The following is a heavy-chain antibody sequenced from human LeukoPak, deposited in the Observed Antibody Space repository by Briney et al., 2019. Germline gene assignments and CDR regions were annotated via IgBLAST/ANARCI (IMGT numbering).Heavy chain of an antibody. CDR1: GFTVSSNY. D-gene: IGHD6-19*01. CDR2: IYSGDST. V-gene: IGHV3-53*01. J-gene: IGHJ3*02. Sequence: GGSLRLSCAASGFTVSSNYMSWVRQAPGKGLEWVSVIYSGDSTYFADSVKGRFTISRDNSKNTLYLQMNSLRAEDTAVYYCARGYSSGKGNAFDIWGQGTMVTVSS. CDR3: ARGYSSGKGNAFDI.